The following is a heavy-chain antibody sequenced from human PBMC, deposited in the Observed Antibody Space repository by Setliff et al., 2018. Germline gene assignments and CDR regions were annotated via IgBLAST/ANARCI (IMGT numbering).Heavy chain of an antibody. J-gene: IGHJ3*02. CDR2: IYHSGST. CDR3: ARESGSYYFRAFDI. D-gene: IGHD1-26*01. CDR1: GYSISSGYY. V-gene: IGHV4-38-2*02. Sequence: PSETLSLTCTVSGYSISSGYYWGWIRQPPGKGLEWIGSIYHSGSTYYNPSLKSRVTISVDTSKNQFSLRVISVTPADTAVYYCARESGSYYFRAFDIWGQGTMVTVSS.